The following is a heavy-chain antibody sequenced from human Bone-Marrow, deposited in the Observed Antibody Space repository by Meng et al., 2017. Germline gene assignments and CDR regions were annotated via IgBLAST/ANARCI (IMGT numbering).Heavy chain of an antibody. D-gene: IGHD3-22*01. CDR1: GLTVRSNY. J-gene: IGHJ4*02. V-gene: IGHV3-66*02. CDR3: AREGGSMGYYYDSSGYAPYFDY. CDR2: IYSGGST. Sequence: GGSLRLSCAASGLTVRSNYMNWVRQAPGKGLEWVSVIYSGGSTYYADSVKGRFTISRDNSKNTLYLQMNSLRAEDTAVYYCAREGGSMGYYYDSSGYAPYFDYWGQGTRVTGYS.